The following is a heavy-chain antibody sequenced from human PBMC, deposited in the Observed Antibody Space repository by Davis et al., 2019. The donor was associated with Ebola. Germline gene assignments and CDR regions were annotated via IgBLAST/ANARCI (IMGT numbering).Heavy chain of an antibody. J-gene: IGHJ4*02. D-gene: IGHD1-26*01. CDR2: IYYSGST. CDR3: ARENAGATWRVY. CDR1: GGSISSSSYY. V-gene: IGHV4-39*07. Sequence: PSETLSLTCTVSGGSISSSSYYWGWIRQSPGKGLEWIGSIYYSGSTYYNPSLKSRVTISVDTSKNQFSLKLSSVTAADTAVYYCARENAGATWRVYWGQGTLVTVSS.